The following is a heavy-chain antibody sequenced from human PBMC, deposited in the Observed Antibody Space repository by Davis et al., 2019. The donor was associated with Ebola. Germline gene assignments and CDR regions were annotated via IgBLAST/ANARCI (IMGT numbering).Heavy chain of an antibody. Sequence: GESLKISCAASGFTFSDYYMSWIRQAPGKGLEWVSGISGSGGGTYNADSVKGRFTISRDNSKNTLYLQMNSLRAEDTAVYYCAKDSYLVVSATLDYWGQGTLVTVSS. V-gene: IGHV3-23*01. J-gene: IGHJ4*02. CDR2: ISGSGGGT. CDR3: AKDSYLVVSATLDY. CDR1: GFTFSDYY. D-gene: IGHD2-15*01.